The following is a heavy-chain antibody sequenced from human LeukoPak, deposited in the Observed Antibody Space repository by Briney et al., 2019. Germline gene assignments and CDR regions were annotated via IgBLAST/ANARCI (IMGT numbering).Heavy chain of an antibody. J-gene: IGHJ4*02. Sequence: ASVKVSCKASGYTITDYYIHWVRQAPGQGLEWMGWINPNSGGTNYAQKFQGRVTMTRDTSISTAYMELTSLTSDDTAVYFCARGGGGLAYWGPGTLVTVSS. D-gene: IGHD2-15*01. CDR3: ARGGGGLAY. CDR1: GYTITDYY. V-gene: IGHV1-2*02. CDR2: INPNSGGT.